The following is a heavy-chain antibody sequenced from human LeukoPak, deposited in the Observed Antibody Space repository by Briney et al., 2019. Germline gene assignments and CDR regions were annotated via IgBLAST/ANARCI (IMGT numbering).Heavy chain of an antibody. D-gene: IGHD1-26*01. V-gene: IGHV3-21*01. CDR3: VRDSMGMGATTAYLHH. CDR2: SSRRSRHV. J-gene: IGHJ1*01. CDR1: GFTFSDYS. Sequence: NPGGSLRLTCAASGFTFSDYSMNWVRQAPGKGLEWISSSSRRSRHVYYADSVKGRFTISRDNARNSLYLQMNSLRVEDMAVYYCVRDSMGMGATTAYLHHWGQGTLVTVSS.